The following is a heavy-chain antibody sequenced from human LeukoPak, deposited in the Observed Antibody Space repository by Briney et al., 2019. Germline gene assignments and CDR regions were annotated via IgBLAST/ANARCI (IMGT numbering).Heavy chain of an antibody. CDR3: TREAMSPEIHFDY. J-gene: IGHJ4*02. CDR1: GFTFSSYS. CDR2: IRSKAYGGTT. V-gene: IGHV3-49*04. Sequence: GGSLRLSCAASGFTFSSYSMNWVRQAPGKGLEWVGFIRSKAYGGTTEYAASVKGRSTISRDDSKSIAYLQMNSLKTEDTAVYYCTREAMSPEIHFDYWGQGTLVTVSS.